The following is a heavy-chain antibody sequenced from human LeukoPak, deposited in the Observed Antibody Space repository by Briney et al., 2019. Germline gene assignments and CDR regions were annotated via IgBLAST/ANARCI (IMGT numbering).Heavy chain of an antibody. CDR3: AIMHGYYDGSGYWVQ. CDR2: ITPNADRT. D-gene: IGHD3-22*01. Sequence: GGSLRLSCAATGYTFSRYGMSWVRQAPGKGLEWVSFITPNADRTSYADSVEGRFTISRDNPRNTLYMQMNSLRDEDTALYYCAIMHGYYDGSGYWVQWGQGTLVTVSS. J-gene: IGHJ1*01. CDR1: GYTFSRYG. V-gene: IGHV3-23*01.